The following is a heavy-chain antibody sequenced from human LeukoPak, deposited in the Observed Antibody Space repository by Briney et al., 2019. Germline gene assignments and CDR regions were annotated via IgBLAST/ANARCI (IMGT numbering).Heavy chain of an antibody. J-gene: IGHJ6*03. CDR3: DGYYYYYMPV. Sequence: SETLSLTCAVYGGSFSAYYWSWIRQPPGKGLEWNGEINHSGSTNYNPPLKSRVSISVKTSKNQFSLKLSSVPAEDTAVYYCDGYYYYYMPVWGKGTTVTVSS. V-gene: IGHV4-34*01. D-gene: IGHD4-17*01. CDR1: GGSFSAYY. CDR2: INHSGST.